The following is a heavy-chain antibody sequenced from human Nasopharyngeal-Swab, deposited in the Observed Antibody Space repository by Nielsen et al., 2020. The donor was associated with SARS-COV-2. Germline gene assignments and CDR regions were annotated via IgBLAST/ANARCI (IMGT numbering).Heavy chain of an antibody. CDR2: ISSSSSYI. V-gene: IGHV3-21*01. J-gene: IGHJ4*02. Sequence: GRSLRLSCAASGFTFSSYSMNWVRQAPGKGLEWVSSISSSSSYIYYADSVKGRFTISRDNAKNSLYLQMNSVRPEDTAVYYCARDPFSCYWGQGTLVTVSS. D-gene: IGHD6-6*01. CDR1: GFTFSSYS. CDR3: ARDPFSCY.